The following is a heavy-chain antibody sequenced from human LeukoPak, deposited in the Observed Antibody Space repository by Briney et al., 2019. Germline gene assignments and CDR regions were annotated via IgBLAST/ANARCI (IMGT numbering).Heavy chain of an antibody. Sequence: SETLSLTCTVSGGSISSGRYYWSWIRQPAGKGLEWIGRIYTSGSTNYNPSLKSRVTISVDTSRNQFSLRLSSVTAADTAVYYCAREVYGGNSAWDAFDIWGQGTMVTVSS. CDR3: AREVYGGNSAWDAFDI. V-gene: IGHV4-61*02. CDR2: IYTSGST. CDR1: GGSISSGRYY. J-gene: IGHJ3*02. D-gene: IGHD4-23*01.